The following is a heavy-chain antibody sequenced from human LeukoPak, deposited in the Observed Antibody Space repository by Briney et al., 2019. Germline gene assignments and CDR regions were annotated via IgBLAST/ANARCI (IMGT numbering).Heavy chain of an antibody. V-gene: IGHV4-61*02. J-gene: IGHJ3*02. CDR1: GGSISSGSYY. D-gene: IGHD1-7*01. CDR3: ARVFAGTTLGVPYSAFDI. Sequence: SETLSLTCTVSGGSISSGSYYWSWIRQPAGKGLEWIGRIYNSGSTNYNPSVRSRVTISADTSKNQFSLRLRPVTAADTAVYYCARVFAGTTLGVPYSAFDIWGQGTMVTVSS. CDR2: IYNSGST.